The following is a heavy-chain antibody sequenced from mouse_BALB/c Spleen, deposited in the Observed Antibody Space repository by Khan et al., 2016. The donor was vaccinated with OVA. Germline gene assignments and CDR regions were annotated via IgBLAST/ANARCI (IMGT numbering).Heavy chain of an antibody. CDR3: ALDYCSLYAMYY. D-gene: IGHD1-1*01. V-gene: IGHV1-76*01. CDR1: GYIFTSYW. Sequence: QVQLLQSGAELVRPGASVKLSCKTSGYIFTSYWMHWVKQRPGQGLEWIARIYPGTGSTNYNEKFKGKVTLTADKSSSTAYMQLSSLKSDYSAVYFCALDYCSLYAMYYWAQGTSVTVSS. J-gene: IGHJ4*01. CDR2: IYPGTGST.